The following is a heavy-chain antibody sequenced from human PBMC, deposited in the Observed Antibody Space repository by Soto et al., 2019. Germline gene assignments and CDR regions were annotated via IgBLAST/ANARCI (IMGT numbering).Heavy chain of an antibody. CDR3: AREGLRFLVWLLADYYYGMDV. D-gene: IGHD3-3*01. J-gene: IGHJ6*02. Sequence: ASVKVSCKASGYTFTSYYMHWVRQAPGQGLEWMGIINPSGGSTSYAQKFQGRVTMTRDTSTSTVYMELSSLRSEDTAVYYCAREGLRFLVWLLADYYYGMDVWGRGTTVTVSS. CDR1: GYTFTSYY. V-gene: IGHV1-46*01. CDR2: INPSGGST.